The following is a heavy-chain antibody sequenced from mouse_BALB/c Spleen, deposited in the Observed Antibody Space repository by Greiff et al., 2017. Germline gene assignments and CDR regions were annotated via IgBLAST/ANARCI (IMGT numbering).Heavy chain of an antibody. CDR3: ARGDGSAMDY. D-gene: IGHD2-3*01. CDR2: INPSNGRT. CDR1: GYTFTSYW. V-gene: IGHV1S81*02. J-gene: IGHJ4*01. Sequence: VKQSCKASGYTFTSYWMHWVKQRPGQGLEWIGEINPSNGRTNYNEKFKSKATLTVDKSSSTAYMQLSSLTSEDSAVYYCARGDGSAMDYWGQGTSVTVSS.